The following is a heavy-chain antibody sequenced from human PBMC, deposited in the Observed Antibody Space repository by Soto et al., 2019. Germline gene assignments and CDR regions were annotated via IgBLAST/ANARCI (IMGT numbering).Heavy chain of an antibody. CDR2: ISAYNGNT. J-gene: IGHJ4*01. CDR1: GYTFTSYG. D-gene: IGHD3-3*01. Sequence: GASVKVSCKASGYTFTSYGISWVRPAPGQGREWMGWISAYNGNTNYAQKLQGRVTMTTDPSTSTAYMELRSLRSADTAVYYCALGGVVPYYFDCGSRGTLVTVSS. V-gene: IGHV1-18*01. CDR3: ALGGVVPYYFDC.